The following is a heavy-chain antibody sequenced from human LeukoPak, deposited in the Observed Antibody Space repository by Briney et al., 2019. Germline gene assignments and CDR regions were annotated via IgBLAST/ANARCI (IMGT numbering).Heavy chain of an antibody. CDR1: GFTFDDYA. Sequence: ALRLSCAASGFTFDDYAMHWGRQAPGEGLEWVSGTSWNRGSIGYADSVKGRFTISRDNAKNSLYLQRNSLRAEDTAFYYCARAVGHLWELLFDYWGQGTLVTVSS. CDR3: ARAVGHLWELLFDY. CDR2: TSWNRGSI. V-gene: IGHV3-9*01. D-gene: IGHD1-26*01. J-gene: IGHJ4*02.